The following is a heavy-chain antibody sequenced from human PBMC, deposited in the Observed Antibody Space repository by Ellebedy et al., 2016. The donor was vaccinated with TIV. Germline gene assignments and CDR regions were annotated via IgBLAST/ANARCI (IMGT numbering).Heavy chain of an antibody. Sequence: GEFLKISCAASGFTFSSYAMSWVRQAPGKGLEWVSGIDHGGGNTYYADSVKGRFTISRDNSKNTLYLQVDSLRTEDTAVYYCARYFDWLSLMHYFDYWGQGTLVTVSS. J-gene: IGHJ4*02. D-gene: IGHD3-9*01. CDR1: GFTFSSYA. CDR3: ARYFDWLSLMHYFDY. V-gene: IGHV3-23*01. CDR2: IDHGGGNT.